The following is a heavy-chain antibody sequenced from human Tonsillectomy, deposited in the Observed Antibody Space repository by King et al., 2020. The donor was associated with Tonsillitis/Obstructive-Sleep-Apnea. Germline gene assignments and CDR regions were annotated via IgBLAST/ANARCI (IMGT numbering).Heavy chain of an antibody. CDR2: INWNAGCT. Sequence: VQLVESGGGVVRPGGSLRLSCAASGFTFDDYGMNWVRQAPGKGLEWVSGINWNAGCTGYADSGKGRFSISRDNAKNSLYLQMSNLRAEDTALYYCARERATITRAFDYWGQGSLVTVSS. J-gene: IGHJ4*02. CDR1: GFTFDDYG. V-gene: IGHV3-20*04. CDR3: ARERATITRAFDY. D-gene: IGHD4-11*01.